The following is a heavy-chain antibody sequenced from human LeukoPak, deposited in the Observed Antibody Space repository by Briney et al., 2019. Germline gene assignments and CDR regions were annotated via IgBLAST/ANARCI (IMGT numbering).Heavy chain of an antibody. Sequence: GGSLRLSCAAAGFTFSSYALHWVRQAPGKGLEYVSGINGNGGSTYYANSVKGRFTISRDNSENTLYLQMGSLRADDMAVYYCARGNSPRSGSLLRSAFDIWGQGAMVTVSS. D-gene: IGHD1-26*01. CDR2: INGNGGST. CDR1: GFTFSSYA. CDR3: ARGNSPRSGSLLRSAFDI. J-gene: IGHJ3*02. V-gene: IGHV3-64*01.